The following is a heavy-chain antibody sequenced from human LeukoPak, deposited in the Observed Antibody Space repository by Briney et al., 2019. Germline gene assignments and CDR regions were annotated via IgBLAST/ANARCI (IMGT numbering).Heavy chain of an antibody. D-gene: IGHD3-16*01. V-gene: IGHV3-74*01. CDR1: GFTFSNYA. J-gene: IGHJ4*02. CDR3: VCLGLGGLSLD. CDR2: VNSDGSGT. Sequence: GGSLRLSCAASGFTFSNYAMSWVRQAPGKGLVWVSHVNSDGSGTDYADSVKGRFTISRDNAKNTLYLQMNSLRVEDTAVYYCVCLGLGGLSLDWGQGTLVTVSS.